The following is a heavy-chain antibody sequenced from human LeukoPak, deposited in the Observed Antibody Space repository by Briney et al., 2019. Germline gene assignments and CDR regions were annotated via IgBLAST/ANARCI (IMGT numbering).Heavy chain of an antibody. CDR3: ARVGGVPAPNWFDP. CDR2: IYYSGST. D-gene: IGHD2-2*01. V-gene: IGHV4-59*01. J-gene: IGHJ5*01. CDR1: GGSISSYY. Sequence: PSETLSLTCTVSGGSISSYYWSWIRQPPGQGLEWIGYIYYSGSTNYNPSLKSRVTISVDTSKNQFSLKLSSVTAADTAVYYCARVGGVPAPNWFDPWGQGTLVTVSS.